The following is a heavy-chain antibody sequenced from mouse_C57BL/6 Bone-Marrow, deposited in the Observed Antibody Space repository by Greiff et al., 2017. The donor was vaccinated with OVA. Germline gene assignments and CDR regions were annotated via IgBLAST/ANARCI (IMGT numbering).Heavy chain of an antibody. CDR3: ARDDYYWDFGV. CDR2: SRNKANDYTT. V-gene: IGHV7-1*01. J-gene: IGHJ1*03. CDR1: GFTFSDFY. Sequence: EVHLVESGGGLVQSGRSLRLSCATSGFTFSDFYMEWVRQAPGKGLEWIAASRNKANDYTTEYSASVKGRIIVSRDTSQSILYLKMNALRAEDTAIYYCARDDYYWDFGVWGTGTTVTVSS.